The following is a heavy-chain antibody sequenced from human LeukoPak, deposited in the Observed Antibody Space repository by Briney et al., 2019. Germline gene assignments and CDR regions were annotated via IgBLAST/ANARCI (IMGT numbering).Heavy chain of an antibody. D-gene: IGHD1-14*01. CDR1: GGSFSGYY. CDR3: ARDGTTGRDAFDI. Sequence: SETLSLTCAVYGGSFSGYYWSWIRQPPGKGLEWIGEINHSGSTNYNPSLKSRVTISVDTSKNQFSLKLSSATAADTAVYYCARDGTTGRDAFDIWGQGTMVTVSS. J-gene: IGHJ3*02. V-gene: IGHV4-34*01. CDR2: INHSGST.